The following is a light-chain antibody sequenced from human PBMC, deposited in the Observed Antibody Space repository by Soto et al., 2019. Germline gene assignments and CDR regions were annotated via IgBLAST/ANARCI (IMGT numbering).Light chain of an antibody. V-gene: IGKV3-15*01. CDR2: GAS. CDR3: QQYNNWPWT. CDR1: QSVSSN. Sequence: EIGLTQSPGTLSLSPGDRATLSCRASQSVSSNLAWYQQKPGQAPRLLIYGASTRATGIPARFSGSGSGTEFTLTISSLQSEDFAVYYCQQYNNWPWTFGQGTKVDNK. J-gene: IGKJ1*01.